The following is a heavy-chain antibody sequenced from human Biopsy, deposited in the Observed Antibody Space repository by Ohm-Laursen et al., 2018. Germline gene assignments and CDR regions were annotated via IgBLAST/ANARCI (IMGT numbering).Heavy chain of an antibody. J-gene: IGHJ4*02. D-gene: IGHD3-22*01. Sequence: TLSLTCTVSGASIISGGHFWNWIRQHPGKGLEWIGYIYYSGSTYYNPSLKSRVSISVDTSKNQFSLKLTSVTAADTAVYYCARALGGYDLSAYHIDSWGQGTLVTVSS. V-gene: IGHV4-31*02. CDR3: ARALGGYDLSAYHIDS. CDR1: GASIISGGHF. CDR2: IYYSGST.